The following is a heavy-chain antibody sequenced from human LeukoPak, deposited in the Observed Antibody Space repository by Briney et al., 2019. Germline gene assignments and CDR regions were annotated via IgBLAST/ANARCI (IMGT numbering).Heavy chain of an antibody. V-gene: IGHV4-30-2*01. CDR2: IYHSGST. Sequence: SETLSLACTVSGGSISSGGYYWSWIRQPPGKGLEWIGYIYHSGSTYYNPSLKSRVTISVDRSKNQFSLKLSSVTAADTAVYYCARGVAHPGTHGDWFDPWGQGTLVTVSS. CDR1: GGSISSGGYY. CDR3: ARGVAHPGTHGDWFDP. J-gene: IGHJ5*02. D-gene: IGHD4-17*01.